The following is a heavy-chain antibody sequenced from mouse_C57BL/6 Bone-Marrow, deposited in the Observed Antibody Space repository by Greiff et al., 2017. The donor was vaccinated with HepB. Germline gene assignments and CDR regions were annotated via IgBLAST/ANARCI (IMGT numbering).Heavy chain of an antibody. CDR1: GYSFTSYY. Sequence: VQLQQSGPELVKPGASVKISCKASGYSFTSYYIHWVKQRPGQGLEWIGWIYPGSGNTKYNEKFKGKATLTADTSSSTAYMQLSSLTSEDSAVYYCAKRGFYGSSLYWYFDVWGTGTTVTVSS. CDR2: IYPGSGNT. J-gene: IGHJ1*03. CDR3: AKRGFYGSSLYWYFDV. V-gene: IGHV1-66*01. D-gene: IGHD1-1*01.